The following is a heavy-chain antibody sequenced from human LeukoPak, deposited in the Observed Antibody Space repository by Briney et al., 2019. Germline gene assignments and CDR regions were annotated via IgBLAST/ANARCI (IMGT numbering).Heavy chain of an antibody. V-gene: IGHV3-30*18. CDR2: ISYDGSNK. Sequence: GGSLRLPCAASGFTFSSYGMHWVRQAPGKGLEWVAVISYDGSNKYYADSVKGRFTISRDNSKNTLYLQMNSLRAEDTAVYYCAKDSGGGSLGIDYWGQGTLVTVSS. CDR3: AKDSGGGSLGIDY. J-gene: IGHJ4*02. CDR1: GFTFSSYG. D-gene: IGHD2-15*01.